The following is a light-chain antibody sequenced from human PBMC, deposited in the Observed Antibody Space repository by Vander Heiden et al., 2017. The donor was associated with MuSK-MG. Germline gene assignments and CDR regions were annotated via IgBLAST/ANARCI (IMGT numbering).Light chain of an antibody. Sequence: QSALTQPRPVSGSPGQSVTISCTGTSSDAGGFNYVSWYQLHPGQAPKLIIYDVTQRPSGVPDRFSGYKSGSAASLKISGVQAEDEADDYCCYSKTSYTSWIFGGGTKLTVL. CDR3: CYSKTSYTSWI. J-gene: IGLJ2*01. CDR1: SSDAGGFNY. V-gene: IGLV2-11*01. CDR2: DVT.